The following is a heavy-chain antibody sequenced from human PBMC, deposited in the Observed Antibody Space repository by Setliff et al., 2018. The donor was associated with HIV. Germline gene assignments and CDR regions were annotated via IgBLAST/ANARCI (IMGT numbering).Heavy chain of an antibody. Sequence: SETLSLTCTVSGDSISSDFYWGWIRQPPGKGLEWVASIYHSGNTYYMPSLQSRVTISIDMSKNQFSLKLNSVTAADTAVYYCAKGEACGGGCHYAFELWGRGTMVTVSS. CDR2: IYHSGNT. V-gene: IGHV4-38-2*02. CDR1: GDSISSDFY. J-gene: IGHJ3*01. CDR3: AKGEACGGGCHYAFEL. D-gene: IGHD2-21*02.